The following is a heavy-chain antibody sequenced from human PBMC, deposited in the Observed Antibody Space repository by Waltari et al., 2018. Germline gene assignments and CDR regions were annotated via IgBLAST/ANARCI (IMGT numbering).Heavy chain of an antibody. D-gene: IGHD6-6*01. Sequence: QVQVVESGGGVVQPGRSLRLSCAASGFTFSNYAMHWVRQAPGKGLECLAVSWYDGNNKYFADSVKGRFTVSRDNSKDTLVLQMNSLRVEDTAMYYCVRGLGGSSSLNFDYWGQGTLVSVTS. CDR3: VRGLGGSSSLNFDY. J-gene: IGHJ4*02. V-gene: IGHV3-33*01. CDR1: GFTFSNYA. CDR2: SWYDGNNK.